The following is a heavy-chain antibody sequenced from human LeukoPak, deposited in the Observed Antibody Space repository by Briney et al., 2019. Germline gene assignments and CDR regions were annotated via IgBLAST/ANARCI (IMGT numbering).Heavy chain of an antibody. CDR1: GGTFSSYA. J-gene: IGHJ4*02. CDR3: ARGPTAIWYFDY. Sequence: SVKVSCKASGGTFSSYAISWVRQAPGRGLEWMGRIIPILGIANYAQKFQGRVTITADKSTSTAYMELSSLRSEDTAVYYCARGPTAIWYFDYWGQGTLVTVSS. CDR2: IIPILGIA. D-gene: IGHD5-18*01. V-gene: IGHV1-69*04.